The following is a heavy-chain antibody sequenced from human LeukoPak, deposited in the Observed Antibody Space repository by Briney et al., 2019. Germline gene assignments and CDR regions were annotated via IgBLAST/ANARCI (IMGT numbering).Heavy chain of an antibody. V-gene: IGHV3-7*03. CDR1: GFTFSNHW. CDR2: IHQDESER. Sequence: GGSLRLSCAASGFTFSNHWMSWVRQAPGKGPEWVANIHQDESERYYVDSVKGRFTISRDNAKNSLYLQMNSLRAEDTAVYYCARRYFDYWGQGTLVTVSS. CDR3: ARRYFDY. J-gene: IGHJ4*02.